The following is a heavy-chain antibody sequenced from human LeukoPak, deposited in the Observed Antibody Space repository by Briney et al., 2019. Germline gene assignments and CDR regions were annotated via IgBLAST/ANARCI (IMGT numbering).Heavy chain of an antibody. CDR1: GFIFTDYW. J-gene: IGHJ4*02. Sequence: PGGSLRLSCAASGFIFTDYWMYWVRQAPGRGLAWVANIKEDGSEKNYVDSVKGRFTISRDNGKRTLYLQMNSLRVEDTAVYYCARDGLRYYYYWGQGTLVTVSS. CDR3: ARDGLRYYYY. V-gene: IGHV3-7*01. D-gene: IGHD3-16*01. CDR2: IKEDGSEK.